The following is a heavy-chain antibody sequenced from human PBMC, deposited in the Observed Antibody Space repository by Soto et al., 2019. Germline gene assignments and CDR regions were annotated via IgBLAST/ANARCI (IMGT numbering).Heavy chain of an antibody. CDR2: ISDDGSTK. CDR1: GFTFSSYG. Sequence: PRGSLRLSCAASGFTFSSYGMHWVRQAPGKGLEWVAVISDDGSTKNYGDSVKGRFTISRDNPKNTLYLQMNSLRAEDTALYYCAKDDKYELLNFDYRGQGTLVTVSS. CDR3: AKDDKYELLNFDY. V-gene: IGHV3-30*18. J-gene: IGHJ4*02. D-gene: IGHD2-2*01.